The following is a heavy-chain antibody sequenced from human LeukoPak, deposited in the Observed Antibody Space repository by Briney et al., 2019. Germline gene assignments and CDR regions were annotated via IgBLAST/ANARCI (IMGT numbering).Heavy chain of an antibody. CDR2: IKQDGSDK. V-gene: IGHV3-7*05. CDR3: AREARGDDYFDL. Sequence: GGSLRLSCAASGFSFSSYWMSWVRQAPGKRLEWVANIKQDGSDKYYVDSVKGRFTISRDNAKNSLYLQMNSLRAEDAAVYYCAREARGDDYFDLWGRGTLVTVSS. CDR1: GFSFSSYW. J-gene: IGHJ2*01. D-gene: IGHD4-17*01.